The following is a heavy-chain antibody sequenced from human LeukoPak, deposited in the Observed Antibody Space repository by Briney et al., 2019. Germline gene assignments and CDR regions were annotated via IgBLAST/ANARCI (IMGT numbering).Heavy chain of an antibody. D-gene: IGHD6-13*01. Sequence: GRSLRLSCAASGFTFSSYAMHWVRQAPGKGLEWVAVISYDGSNKYYADSVKGRFTISRDNSKNTLYLQMNSLRAEDTAVYYCAKVGTAAATNRYYYYYGMDVWGQGTTVTVSS. V-gene: IGHV3-30-3*01. CDR2: ISYDGSNK. J-gene: IGHJ6*02. CDR1: GFTFSSYA. CDR3: AKVGTAAATNRYYYYYGMDV.